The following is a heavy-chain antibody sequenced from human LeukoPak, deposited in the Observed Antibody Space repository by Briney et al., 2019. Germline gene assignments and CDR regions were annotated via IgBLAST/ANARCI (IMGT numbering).Heavy chain of an antibody. V-gene: IGHV3-15*01. CDR3: TVDDYYYGSGSYCPLGSY. D-gene: IGHD3-10*01. Sequence: GGSLRLSCAASGFTFTNAWMSWVRQAPGKGLEWVGRKKSQRYSGTIDYAAPVKNRFIISRDDSKNTLYLQMNSLKTDDTAFYYCTVDDYYYGSGSYCPLGSYWGQGILVTVSS. J-gene: IGHJ4*02. CDR1: GFTFTNAW. CDR2: KKSQRYSGTI.